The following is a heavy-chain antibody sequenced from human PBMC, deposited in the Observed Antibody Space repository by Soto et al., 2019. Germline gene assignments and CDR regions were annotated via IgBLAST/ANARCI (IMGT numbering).Heavy chain of an antibody. Sequence: QVQLVQSGAEVKKPGASVKVSCKASGYTFTSYGISWVRQAPGQGLEWMGWIGAYNGNTNYAQKLQGRVTMTTDTSSSTAYMELRSLRSDDTAVYYCASFKYRPPYYYYYGMDVWGQGTTVTVSS. D-gene: IGHD2-2*02. CDR3: ASFKYRPPYYYYYGMDV. J-gene: IGHJ6*02. CDR1: GYTFTSYG. CDR2: IGAYNGNT. V-gene: IGHV1-18*01.